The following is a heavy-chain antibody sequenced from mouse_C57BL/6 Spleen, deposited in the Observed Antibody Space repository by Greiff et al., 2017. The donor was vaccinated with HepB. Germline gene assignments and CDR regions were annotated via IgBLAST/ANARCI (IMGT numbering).Heavy chain of an antibody. CDR1: GYTFTSYW. CDR3: ARGESGSPFDY. CDR2: IDPSDSYT. V-gene: IGHV1-50*01. D-gene: IGHD1-1*01. Sequence: QVQLQQPGAELVKPGASVKLSCKASGYTFTSYWMQWVKQRPGQGLEWIGEIDPSDSYTNYNQKFKGKATLTVDTSSSTAYMQLSSLTSEDSAVYYCARGESGSPFDYWGQGTTLTVSS. J-gene: IGHJ2*01.